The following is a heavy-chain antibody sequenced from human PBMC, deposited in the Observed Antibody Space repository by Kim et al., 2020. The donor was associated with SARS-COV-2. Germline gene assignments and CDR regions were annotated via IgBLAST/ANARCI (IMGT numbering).Heavy chain of an antibody. Sequence: SETLSLTCAVYGGSFSGYYWSWIRQPPGKGLEWIGEINHSGSTNYNPSLKSRVTISVDTSKNQFSLKLSSVTAADTAVYYCARIGGSGSGYDYGMDVWGQGTTVTVSS. CDR1: GGSFSGYY. CDR2: INHSGST. D-gene: IGHD3-10*01. V-gene: IGHV4-34*01. J-gene: IGHJ6*02. CDR3: ARIGGSGSGYDYGMDV.